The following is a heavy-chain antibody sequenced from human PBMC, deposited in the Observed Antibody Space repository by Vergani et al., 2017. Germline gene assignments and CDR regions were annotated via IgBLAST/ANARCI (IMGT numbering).Heavy chain of an antibody. CDR2: IYSGGST. J-gene: IGHJ4*02. CDR1: GFTVSSNY. Sequence: EVQLVESGGGLIQPGGSLRLSCAASGFTVSSNYMSWVRQAPGKGLKWVSVIYSGGSTYYADSVKGRFTISRDNSKNTLYLQMNSLRAEDTAVYYCARAPHHSGSYLPYDYWGQGTLVTVSS. CDR3: ARAPHHSGSYLPYDY. V-gene: IGHV3-53*01. D-gene: IGHD1-26*01.